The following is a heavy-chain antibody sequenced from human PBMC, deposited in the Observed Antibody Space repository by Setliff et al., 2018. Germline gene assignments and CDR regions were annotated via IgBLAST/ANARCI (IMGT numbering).Heavy chain of an antibody. D-gene: IGHD5-12*01. Sequence: PSETLSLTCTVSGGSISSGGYYWSWIRQHPGKGLEWIGYIYYSGSTYYNPSLKSRVTISVDTSKNQFSLKLSSVTAADTAVYYCARGYSGYDYLKPFDYWGQGTLVTVSS. V-gene: IGHV4-31*03. CDR2: IYYSGST. CDR1: GGSISSGGYY. CDR3: ARGYSGYDYLKPFDY. J-gene: IGHJ4*02.